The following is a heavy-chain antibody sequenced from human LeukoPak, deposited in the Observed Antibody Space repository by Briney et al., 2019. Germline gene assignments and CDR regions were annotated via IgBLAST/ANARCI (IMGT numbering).Heavy chain of an antibody. CDR2: IYPGDSDT. Sequence: GEFLKISWKGSGYSFTSFWPGWVRQMPGKGLEWMEIIYPGDSDTRYSPAFQGQVTISADKSISTTYLQWSSLKASDTAMYYSTRGHHGSGSFDPWGQGTLVTVSS. V-gene: IGHV5-51*01. CDR3: TRGHHGSGSFDP. D-gene: IGHD3-10*01. CDR1: GYSFTSFW. J-gene: IGHJ5*02.